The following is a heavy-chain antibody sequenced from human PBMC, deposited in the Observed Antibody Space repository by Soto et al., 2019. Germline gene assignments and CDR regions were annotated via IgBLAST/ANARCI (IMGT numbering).Heavy chain of an antibody. V-gene: IGHV6-1*01. Sequence: LSLTCAISGDSVSSNSAAWNWIRQSPSRGLEWLGRTYYRSKWYNDYAVSVKSRITINPDTSKNQFSLQLNSVTPEDTALYYCARINSVAGAYYYGMDVWGQGTTVTVSS. CDR1: GDSVSSNSAA. CDR2: TYYRSKWYN. CDR3: ARINSVAGAYYYGMDV. J-gene: IGHJ6*02. D-gene: IGHD6-19*01.